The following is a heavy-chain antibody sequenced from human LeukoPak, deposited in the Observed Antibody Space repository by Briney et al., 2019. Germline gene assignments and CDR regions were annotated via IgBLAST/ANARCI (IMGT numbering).Heavy chain of an antibody. CDR3: ARGGSSWLY. J-gene: IGHJ4*02. Sequence: GGSLRLSCAASGLTFSAYWMSWVPQSPGKGLEWVANIKQDGSEKYYVDSVKGRFTISRDSPKNSLYLQMNSLRAEDKAVYYCARGGSSWLYWGQGTLVTVSS. D-gene: IGHD6-13*01. CDR2: IKQDGSEK. V-gene: IGHV3-7*01. CDR1: GLTFSAYW.